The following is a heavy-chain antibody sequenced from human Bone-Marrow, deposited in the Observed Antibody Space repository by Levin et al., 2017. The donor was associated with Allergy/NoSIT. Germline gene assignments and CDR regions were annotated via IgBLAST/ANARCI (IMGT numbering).Heavy chain of an antibody. CDR2: IYYSGST. CDR1: GGSISSGGYY. Sequence: PSETLSLTCTVSGGSISSGGYYWSWIRQHPGKGLEWIGYIYYSGSTYYNPSLKSRVTISVDTSKNQFSLKLSSVTAADTAVYYCASSYYYYDSSGYYYYYYGMDVWGQGTTVTVSS. V-gene: IGHV4-31*03. CDR3: ASSYYYYDSSGYYYYYYGMDV. J-gene: IGHJ6*02. D-gene: IGHD3-22*01.